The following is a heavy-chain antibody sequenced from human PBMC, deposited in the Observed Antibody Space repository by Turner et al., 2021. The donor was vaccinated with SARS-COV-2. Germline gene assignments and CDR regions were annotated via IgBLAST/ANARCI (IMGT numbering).Heavy chain of an antibody. J-gene: IGHJ6*02. Sequence: QVQLVQSGAEVKKPGASVKVSCKVSGYTLTELSMHWVRQAPGKGLEWMGGFDPEDAKTIYAQKFQGRVTMTEDTSTDTAYMEVSSLRSEDTAVYYCATATVIYGDYENYYYYYGMDVWGQGITVTVSS. V-gene: IGHV1-24*01. CDR2: FDPEDAKT. CDR1: GYTLTELS. D-gene: IGHD4-17*01. CDR3: ATATVIYGDYENYYYYYGMDV.